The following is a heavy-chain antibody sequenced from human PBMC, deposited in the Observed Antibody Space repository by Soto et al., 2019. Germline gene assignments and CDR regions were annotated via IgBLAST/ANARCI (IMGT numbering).Heavy chain of an antibody. CDR3: ARGRSSPNLDP. CDR1: GGTFTNYV. V-gene: IGHV1-69*01. D-gene: IGHD6-6*01. Sequence: QVQLVQSGAEVRQPGSSVKVSCKISGGTFTNYVISWLRQAPGQGLEWMGGLIPIFGAANLAQKFQGRVTITADESTSTVNMELSRLTSEDTAVYYCARGRSSPNLDPWGQGTLVTVSS. J-gene: IGHJ5*02. CDR2: LIPIFGAA.